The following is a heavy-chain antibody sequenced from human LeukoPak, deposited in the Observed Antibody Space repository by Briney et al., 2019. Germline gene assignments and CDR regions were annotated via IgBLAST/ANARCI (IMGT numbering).Heavy chain of an antibody. CDR3: GRIFNIWGTFRNT. J-gene: IGHJ4*02. CDR1: GFPFTSYW. D-gene: IGHD3-16*02. V-gene: IGHV3-7*01. Sequence: QPGGSLRLSCAASGFPFTSYWMVWVRQAPGKGPEWVANINDDGSEKNYLESLKGRFTISRDNANNSVSLHMTALRAEDTAIYYCGRIFNIWGTFRNTWGQGTQVTVSS. CDR2: INDDGSEK.